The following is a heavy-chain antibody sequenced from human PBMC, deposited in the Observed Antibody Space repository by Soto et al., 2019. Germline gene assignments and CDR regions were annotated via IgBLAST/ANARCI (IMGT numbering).Heavy chain of an antibody. CDR3: AKDRLYYHYGMDV. J-gene: IGHJ6*02. D-gene: IGHD2-21*02. Sequence: QVQLVESGGGVVQPGRSLRLSCAASGFTFSSYGMHWVRQAPGKGLEWVAVISYDGSNKYYADSVKGRFTISRDNSKNTLYLQMNSLRAEDTAVYYCAKDRLYYHYGMDVWGQGTTVTVSS. CDR1: GFTFSSYG. CDR2: ISYDGSNK. V-gene: IGHV3-30*18.